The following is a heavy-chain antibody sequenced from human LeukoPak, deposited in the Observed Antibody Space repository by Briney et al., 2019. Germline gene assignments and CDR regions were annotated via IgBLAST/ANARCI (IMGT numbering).Heavy chain of an antibody. CDR3: ARDRLLSPVATFYY. V-gene: IGHV3-33*01. Sequence: GRSLRLSCAASGFTFSSYGMHWVRQAPGKGLEWVAVIWYDGSNKYYADSVKGRFTISRDNSKNTLYLQMNSLRAEDTAVYYCARDRLLSPVATFYYWGQGTLVTVSS. CDR1: GFTFSSYG. CDR2: IWYDGSNK. D-gene: IGHD5-12*01. J-gene: IGHJ4*02.